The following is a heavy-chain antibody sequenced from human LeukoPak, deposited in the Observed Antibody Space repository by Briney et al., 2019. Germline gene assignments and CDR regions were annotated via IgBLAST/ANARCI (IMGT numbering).Heavy chain of an antibody. J-gene: IGHJ4*02. CDR2: ISGSGGST. V-gene: IGHV3-23*01. Sequence: PGGSRRLSCAASGLTFSSYAMSWVRQAPGKGLEWVSAISGSGGSTYYADSVKGRFTISRDNSKNTLYLQMNSLRAEDTAVYYCAKDPRDIVATIDGDWGQGTLVTVSS. CDR1: GLTFSSYA. D-gene: IGHD5-12*01. CDR3: AKDPRDIVATIDGD.